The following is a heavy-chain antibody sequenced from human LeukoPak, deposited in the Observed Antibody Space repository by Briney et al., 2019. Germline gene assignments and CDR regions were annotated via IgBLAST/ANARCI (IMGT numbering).Heavy chain of an antibody. Sequence: SETLSLTFGVSGYSISSGYYWGWIRQPPGKGLEWIGSIYHSGSTYYNPSLKSRVTISVDTSKNQFSLKLSSVTAADTAVYYCARTYYDFWSGFQDAFDIWGQGTMVTVSS. CDR2: IYHSGST. CDR1: GYSISSGYY. V-gene: IGHV4-38-2*01. J-gene: IGHJ3*02. D-gene: IGHD3-3*01. CDR3: ARTYYDFWSGFQDAFDI.